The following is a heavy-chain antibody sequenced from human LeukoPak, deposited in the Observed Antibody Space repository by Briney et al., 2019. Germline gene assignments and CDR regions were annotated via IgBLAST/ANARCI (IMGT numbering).Heavy chain of an antibody. CDR3: APVGSIFPSDWFDP. J-gene: IGHJ5*02. Sequence: SETLSLTCAVYGGSFSGYYWSWIRQPPGKGLEWIGEINHSGSTNYNPSLKSRVTISVDTSKNQFSLKLSSVTAADTAVYYCAPVGSIFPSDWFDPWGQGTLVTVSS. CDR1: GGSFSGYY. D-gene: IGHD3-9*01. V-gene: IGHV4-34*01. CDR2: INHSGST.